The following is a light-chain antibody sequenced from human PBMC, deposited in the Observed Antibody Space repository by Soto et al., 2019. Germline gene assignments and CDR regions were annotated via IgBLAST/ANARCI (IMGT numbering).Light chain of an antibody. Sequence: QSVLTQPPSVSAAPGQNVTISCSESYSNIGNNDVSWYQQFPGTVPKLLIYDNYKRPSGIPDRFSGSKSGTSATLGISGLQTWDEADYYCGTWDSSLRGVFGGGTKLTVL. J-gene: IGLJ2*01. CDR2: DNY. V-gene: IGLV1-51*01. CDR1: YSNIGNND. CDR3: GTWDSSLRGV.